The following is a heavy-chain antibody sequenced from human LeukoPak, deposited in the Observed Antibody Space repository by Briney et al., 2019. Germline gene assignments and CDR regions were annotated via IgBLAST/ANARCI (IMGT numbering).Heavy chain of an antibody. CDR2: IKSKVDGGTT. CDR3: VTDPPMTGGRWFDP. V-gene: IGHV3-15*01. D-gene: IGHD3-9*01. CDR1: GGVFRDFW. J-gene: IGHJ5*02. Sequence: GGSLRLSCTVSGGVFRDFWMAWVRQAPGKGPEWLGRIKSKVDGGTTDYAPAVKGRVTISRDDSRNTLFLQMNSLTVEDTAVYYCVTDPPMTGGRWFDPWGQGTLVTVSS.